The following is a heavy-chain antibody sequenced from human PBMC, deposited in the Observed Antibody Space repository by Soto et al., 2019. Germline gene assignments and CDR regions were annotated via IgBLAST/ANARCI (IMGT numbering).Heavy chain of an antibody. CDR3: AISIAVAGTLPIDY. Sequence: SETLSLTCTVSGGSISSYYWSWIRQPPGKGLEWIGYIYYSGSTNYNPSLKSRVTISVDTSKNQFSLKLSSVTAADTAVYYCAISIAVAGTLPIDYWGQGTLVTVSS. V-gene: IGHV4-59*01. CDR2: IYYSGST. D-gene: IGHD6-19*01. CDR1: GGSISSYY. J-gene: IGHJ4*02.